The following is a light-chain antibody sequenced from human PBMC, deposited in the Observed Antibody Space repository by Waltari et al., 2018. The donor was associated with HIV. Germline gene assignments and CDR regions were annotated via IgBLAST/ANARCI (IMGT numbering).Light chain of an antibody. CDR3: CSYAGSSTSWV. CDR1: SSDVGRYNL. CDR2: EGS. J-gene: IGLJ3*02. V-gene: IGLV2-23*01. Sequence: QSALTQPASVSGSPGQSITISCTGTSSDVGRYNLVPWYQQHPGKAPKLMIYEGSKRPSGVSNRFSGSKSGNTASLTISGLQAEDEADYYCCSYAGSSTSWVFGGGTKLTVL.